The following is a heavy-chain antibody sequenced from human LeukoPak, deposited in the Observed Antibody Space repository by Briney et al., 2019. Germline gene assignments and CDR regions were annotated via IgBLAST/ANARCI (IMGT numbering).Heavy chain of an antibody. V-gene: IGHV1-18*01. CDR3: ARVYCGGDCYLGLEYNWFDP. D-gene: IGHD2-21*02. CDR1: GYTLTSYG. Sequence: ASVKVSCKASGYTLTSYGISWVRQAPGQGLEWMGWISAYNGNTNYAQKLQGRVTMTTDTSTSTAYMELRSLRSDDTAVYYCARVYCGGDCYLGLEYNWFDPWGQGTLVTVSS. J-gene: IGHJ5*02. CDR2: ISAYNGNT.